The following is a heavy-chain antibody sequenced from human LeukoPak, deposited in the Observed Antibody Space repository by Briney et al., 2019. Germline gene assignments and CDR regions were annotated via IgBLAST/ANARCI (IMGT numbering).Heavy chain of an antibody. D-gene: IGHD5-18*01. CDR3: VSPRGFSYGYFDY. Sequence: SETLSLTCTVSGGSISSSSAYWGWIRQPPGKGLEWLGSIYYSKTTYYNPSLKSRVTISADTSKNQFSLTLGSVSATDTAVYYCVSPRGFSYGYFDYWGQGTLVTVSS. V-gene: IGHV4-39*01. CDR2: IYYSKTT. CDR1: GGSISSSSAY. J-gene: IGHJ4*02.